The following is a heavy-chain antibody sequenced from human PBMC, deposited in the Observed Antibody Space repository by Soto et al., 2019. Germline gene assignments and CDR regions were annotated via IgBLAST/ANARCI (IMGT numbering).Heavy chain of an antibody. Sequence: QVQLVESGGGVVQPGRSLRLSCAASGFTFSSYGMHWVRQAPGKGLEWVAVISYDGSNKYYADSVKGRFTISRDNSKNTLYLQMNSLRAEDTAVYYCAKVSYDYVWGSYPPGNYWGQGTLVTVSS. V-gene: IGHV3-30*18. CDR2: ISYDGSNK. J-gene: IGHJ4*02. D-gene: IGHD3-16*02. CDR3: AKVSYDYVWGSYPPGNY. CDR1: GFTFSSYG.